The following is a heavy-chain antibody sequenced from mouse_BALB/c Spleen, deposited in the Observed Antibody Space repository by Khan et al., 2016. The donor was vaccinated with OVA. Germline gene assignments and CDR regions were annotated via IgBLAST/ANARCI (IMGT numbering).Heavy chain of an antibody. CDR2: INPSTGYT. Sequence: QVQLQQSGAELAKPGASVKMSCKASGYTFINYWILWIKQRPGQGLEWIGYINPSTGYTEYNQNFKDKATLTADKSSSTAYMQLNSLTSEDSTVYYCARRGRRGDFDYWGQGTTLTVSS. J-gene: IGHJ2*01. V-gene: IGHV1-7*01. CDR1: GYTFINYW. CDR3: ARRGRRGDFDY.